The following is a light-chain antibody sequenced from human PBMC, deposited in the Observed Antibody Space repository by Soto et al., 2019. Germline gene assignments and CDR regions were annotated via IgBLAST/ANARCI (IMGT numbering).Light chain of an antibody. V-gene: IGKV3-15*01. CDR2: DAS. J-gene: IGKJ4*01. Sequence: EIVMTQSPATLSVSPGERATLSCRASQSVYGMLAWYQQKPGQAPRLLIDDASTRATGIPASFSGSGSGTEFTFTISSLQSQDFAVYYCKQYYKWPLSFGGGTKVDI. CDR3: KQYYKWPLS. CDR1: QSVYGM.